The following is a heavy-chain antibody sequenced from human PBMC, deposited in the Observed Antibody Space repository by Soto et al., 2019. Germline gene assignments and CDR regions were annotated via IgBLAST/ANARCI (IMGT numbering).Heavy chain of an antibody. CDR3: SRGHPYYYGSGSYYHNVHFDY. CDR1: GDSVSSNSAA. J-gene: IGHJ4*02. CDR2: TYYRSKCFN. Sequence: PSQTLSLTCAISGDSVSSNSAAWNWIRQSPTRGLEWLGRTYYRSKCFNDYALSLKSRITITPDTSKYQFSLQLNSVTPEDTAVYYFSRGHPYYYGSGSYYHNVHFDYWGQGTLVTV. D-gene: IGHD3-10*01. V-gene: IGHV6-1*01.